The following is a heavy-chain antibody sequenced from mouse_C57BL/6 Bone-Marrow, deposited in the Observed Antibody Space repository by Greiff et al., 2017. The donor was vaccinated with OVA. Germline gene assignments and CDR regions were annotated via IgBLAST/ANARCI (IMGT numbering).Heavy chain of an antibody. V-gene: IGHV5-4*01. CDR1: GFTFSSYA. D-gene: IGHD2-1*01. J-gene: IGHJ4*01. CDR2: ISDGGSYT. Sequence: EVKVVESGGGLVKPGGSLKLSCAASGFTFSSYAMSWVRQTPEKRLEWVATISDGGSYTYYPDNVKGRFTISRDNAKNNLYLQMSHLKSEDTAMYYCARDYYGHAMDYWGQGTSVTVSS. CDR3: ARDYYGHAMDY.